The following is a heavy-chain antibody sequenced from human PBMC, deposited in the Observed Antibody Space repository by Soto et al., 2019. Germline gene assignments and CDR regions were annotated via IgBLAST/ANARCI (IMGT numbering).Heavy chain of an antibody. V-gene: IGHV4-61*01. J-gene: IGHJ5*02. CDR1: GGSFSSGSYY. D-gene: IGHD2-21*02. Sequence: SETLSLTCTVSGGSFSSGSYYWSWIRQPPGKGLVWIGYIYYSGSTNYNPSLKSRVTISVDTSKTQFSLKLSSVTAADTAVDYGARRVVTAISNWFDPWGQGTLVTVSS. CDR2: IYYSGST. CDR3: ARRVVTAISNWFDP.